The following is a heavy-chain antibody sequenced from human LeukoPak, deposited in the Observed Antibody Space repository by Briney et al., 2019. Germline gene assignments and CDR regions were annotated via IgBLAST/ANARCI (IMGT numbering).Heavy chain of an antibody. CDR2: VYYSGST. Sequence: PSETLFLTCTVSGGSISSGDYYWSWIRQPPGKGLEWIGYVYYSGSTYYNPSLKSRVTISVDTSKNQFSLKLSSVTAADTAVYYCARAKSGWYAGAFTFDYWGQGTLVTVSS. J-gene: IGHJ4*02. CDR1: GGSISSGDYY. V-gene: IGHV4-30-4*01. CDR3: ARAKSGWYAGAFTFDY. D-gene: IGHD6-19*01.